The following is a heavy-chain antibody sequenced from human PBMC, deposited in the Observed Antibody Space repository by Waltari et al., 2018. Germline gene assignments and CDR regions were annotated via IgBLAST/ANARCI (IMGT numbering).Heavy chain of an antibody. J-gene: IGHJ4*02. Sequence: QVQLVQSGAEVKKPGASGASVTVSCKASGYTFTSYDINWVRQATGQGLEWMGWMNPNSGNTGYAQTFQGRVTMTRNTAISTVYMELSSLRSEDTAVYYCARDLSGSYRGGYFDYWGQGTLVTVSS. D-gene: IGHD1-26*01. CDR3: ARDLSGSYRGGYFDY. V-gene: IGHV1-8*01. CDR2: MNPNSGNT. CDR1: GYTFTSYD.